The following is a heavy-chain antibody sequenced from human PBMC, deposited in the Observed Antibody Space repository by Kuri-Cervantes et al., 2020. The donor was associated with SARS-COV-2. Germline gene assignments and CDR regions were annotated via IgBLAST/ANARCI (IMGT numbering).Heavy chain of an antibody. CDR2: ISSSSSTI. V-gene: IGHV3-48*04. D-gene: IGHD2-2*01. CDR3: ARDHQLLGS. Sequence: GGSLRLSCAASGFTVSSYSMNWVRQAPGKGLEWVSYISSSSSTIYYADSVKGRFTISRDNAKNSLYLQMNSLRAEDTAVYYCARDHQLLGSWGQGTLVTVSS. CDR1: GFTVSSYS. J-gene: IGHJ5*02.